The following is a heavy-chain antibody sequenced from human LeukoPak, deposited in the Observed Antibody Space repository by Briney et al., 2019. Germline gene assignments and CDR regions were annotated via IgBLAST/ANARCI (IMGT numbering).Heavy chain of an antibody. CDR1: GGSISSGGYY. CDR2: IYHSGST. D-gene: IGHD1-26*01. CDR3: ARDRWDTLNAFDI. J-gene: IGHJ3*02. V-gene: IGHV4-30-2*01. Sequence: SQTLSLTCTVSGGSISSGGYYWSWIRQPPGKGLEWIGYIYHSGSTSYNPSLKSRVTISVDRSKNQFSLKLSSVTAADTAVYYCARDRWDTLNAFDIWGQGTMVTVSS.